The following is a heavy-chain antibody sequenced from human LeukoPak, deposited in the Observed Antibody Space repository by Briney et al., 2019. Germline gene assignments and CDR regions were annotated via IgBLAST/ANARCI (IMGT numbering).Heavy chain of an antibody. CDR1: GFTFSNYW. CDR3: ASSRYSGSYWALGDY. Sequence: PGGSLRLSCAASGFTFSNYWMHWVRQAPGKGLVWVSRINTDGSSTSYVDSVKGRFTISRDNSKNTLYLQMNSLRAEDTAVYYCASSRYSGSYWALGDYWGQGTLVTVSS. D-gene: IGHD1-26*01. J-gene: IGHJ4*02. CDR2: INTDGSST. V-gene: IGHV3-74*01.